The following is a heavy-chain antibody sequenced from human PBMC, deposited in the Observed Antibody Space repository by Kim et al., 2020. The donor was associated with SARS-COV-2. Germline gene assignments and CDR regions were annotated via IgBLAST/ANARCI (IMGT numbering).Heavy chain of an antibody. Sequence: GGSLRLSCAASGFTFSNFGMHWVRQAPGKGLEWVTFISYDGNDTFYADSVKGRFTISRDNSENTLYLQMNSLGADDTALYYCARDSYGFDLWGCGPLVTV. J-gene: IGHJ2*01. CDR1: GFTFSNFG. CDR2: ISYDGNDT. D-gene: IGHD3-16*01. CDR3: ARDSYGFDL. V-gene: IGHV3-33*05.